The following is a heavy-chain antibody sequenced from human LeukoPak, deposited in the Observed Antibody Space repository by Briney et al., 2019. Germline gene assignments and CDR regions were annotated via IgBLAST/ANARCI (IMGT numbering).Heavy chain of an antibody. Sequence: GGSLRLSCAASGFTLSSYSMNWVRQAPGKGLEWVSSLSSSGSYIYYADSVKGRVTISRDNAKNSLYLQMNSLRAEDTGVYYSAIVVVRGVINYGMDVWGQGTTVTVSS. J-gene: IGHJ6*02. D-gene: IGHD3-10*01. CDR2: LSSSGSYI. CDR3: AIVVVRGVINYGMDV. CDR1: GFTLSSYS. V-gene: IGHV3-21*01.